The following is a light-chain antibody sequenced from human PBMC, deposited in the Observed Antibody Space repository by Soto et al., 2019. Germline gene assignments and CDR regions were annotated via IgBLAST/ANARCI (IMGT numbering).Light chain of an antibody. Sequence: QSVLTQSPSASASLGASVKLTCTLSSGHSIFAIAWHQQQPEKGPRYLMKVNGDGSHNKGDGIPDRFSGSSSGAERYLTISSLQSGDEADYYCQTWATGIRVFGGGTQLTVL. V-gene: IGLV4-69*01. CDR2: VNGDGSH. CDR3: QTWATGIRV. J-gene: IGLJ3*02. CDR1: SGHSIFA.